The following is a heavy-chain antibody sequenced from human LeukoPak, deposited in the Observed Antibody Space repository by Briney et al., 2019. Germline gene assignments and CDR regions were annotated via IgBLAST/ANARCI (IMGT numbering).Heavy chain of an antibody. CDR1: VGSITTPNYS. CDR2: IYTSGST. D-gene: IGHD4-17*01. V-gene: IGHV4-61*02. Sequence: SETLSLTCAVSVGSITTPNYSWSWVRQPPGKPLEWVGRIYTSGSTNYNPSLKSRVTMSVDTSKNQFSLKLSSVTAADTAVYYCAREESVTTGYFDLWGRGTLVTVSS. CDR3: AREESVTTGYFDL. J-gene: IGHJ2*01.